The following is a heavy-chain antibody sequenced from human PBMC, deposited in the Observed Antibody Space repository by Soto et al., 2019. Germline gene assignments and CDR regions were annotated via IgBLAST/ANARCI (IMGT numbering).Heavy chain of an antibody. Sequence: EVQLVESGGGLVQPGGSLRLSCAASGFTFSSYSMNWVRQAPGKGLEWVSYISSSSNSIYYADSVKGRFTISRDNAKNSLQLQMNTLRAEDRGVYYCARPVECSTTSCIRWVQGALVTV. CDR3: ARPVECSTTSCIR. CDR1: GFTFSSYS. D-gene: IGHD2-2*01. J-gene: IGHJ4*02. CDR2: ISSSSNSI. V-gene: IGHV3-48*01.